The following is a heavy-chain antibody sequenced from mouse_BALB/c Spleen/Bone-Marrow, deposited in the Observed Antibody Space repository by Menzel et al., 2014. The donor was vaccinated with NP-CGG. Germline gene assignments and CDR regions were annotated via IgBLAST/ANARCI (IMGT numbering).Heavy chain of an antibody. CDR3: AREPHYYAMDY. CDR1: GFSLTGYG. J-gene: IGHJ4*01. V-gene: IGHV2-6-7*01. Sequence: VMLVESGPGLVAPSQSLSITCTVSGFSLTGYGVNWVRQPPGKGLEWPGMIWGDGSTDYNSALKSRLSISKDNSKSQVFLKMNSLQTDDTARYYCAREPHYYAMDYWGQGTSVTVSS. CDR2: IWGDGST.